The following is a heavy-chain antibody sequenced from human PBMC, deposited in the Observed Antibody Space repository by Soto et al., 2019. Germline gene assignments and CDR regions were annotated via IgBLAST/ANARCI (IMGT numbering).Heavy chain of an antibody. CDR2: ISAYNGST. CDR1: GYAFDTYG. V-gene: IGHV1-18*01. Sequence: APVKVSCKTSGYAFDTYGINWVRQAPGQGLEWMGWISAYNGSTNYAQKFQGRVTMSTDTSTRTAYMELRTLRSDDTAVYYCARDPHEFANPYLLEPWGQRTLVIVCS. D-gene: IGHD3-10*01. J-gene: IGHJ5*02. CDR3: ARDPHEFANPYLLEP.